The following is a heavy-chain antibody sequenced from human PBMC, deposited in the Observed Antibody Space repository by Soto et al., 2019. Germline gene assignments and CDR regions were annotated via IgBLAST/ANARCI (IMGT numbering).Heavy chain of an antibody. D-gene: IGHD6-13*01. Sequence: SGPTLVNPTETLTLTCTVSGFSLSNARVGVSWIRQPPGKALEWLAHIFSNDEKSYSTSLKSRLTISKDTSKSQVVLTMTNMDPVDTATYYCARMGDSSSWYSPGGYYYYGMDVWGQGTTVTVSS. CDR3: ARMGDSSSWYSPGGYYYYGMDV. V-gene: IGHV2-26*01. CDR1: GFSLSNARVG. CDR2: IFSNDEK. J-gene: IGHJ6*02.